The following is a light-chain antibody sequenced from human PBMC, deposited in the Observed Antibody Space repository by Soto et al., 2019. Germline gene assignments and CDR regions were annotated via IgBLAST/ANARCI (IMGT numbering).Light chain of an antibody. V-gene: IGLV1-40*01. CDR3: SSYTSSSTLGV. CDR1: RSNIGGGYD. CDR2: ANT. J-gene: IGLJ2*01. Sequence: QSVLTQPPSVSGAPGQRVTISCTGSRSNIGGGYDVHWYQQLPGAAPKLLIFANTKRPSGVPDRFSGSKSGTSASLAITGLQAEDEADYYCSSYTSSSTLGVFGGGTKVTVL.